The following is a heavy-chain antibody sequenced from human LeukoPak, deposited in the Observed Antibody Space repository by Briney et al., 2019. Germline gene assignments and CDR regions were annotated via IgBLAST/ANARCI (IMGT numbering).Heavy chain of an antibody. CDR1: GYTFTSYG. CDR3: ARSRPGGLESLAALFY. D-gene: IGHD3-3*02. CDR2: ISAYNGNT. J-gene: IGHJ4*02. V-gene: IGHV1-18*01. Sequence: ASVKVSCRASGYTFTSYGISWVRQAPGQGLEWMGWISAYNGNTNYAQKLQGRVTMTTDTSTTTAYMELRSLRSHATAVYYCARSRPGGLESLAALFYWGQGTLVTVSS.